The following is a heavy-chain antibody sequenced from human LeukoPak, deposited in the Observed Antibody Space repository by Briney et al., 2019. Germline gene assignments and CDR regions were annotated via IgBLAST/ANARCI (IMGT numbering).Heavy chain of an antibody. J-gene: IGHJ4*02. CDR2: INPNSGGT. CDR1: GYSFTGYY. D-gene: IGHD6-13*01. Sequence: ASVKVSCKTSGYSFTGYYMYWVRQAPGQGLEWMGWINPNSGGTNYAQKFQGRVTMTRDTSISTAYMELSRLRSDDTAVYYCARVAAAASSYWGQGTLVTVSS. V-gene: IGHV1-2*02. CDR3: ARVAAAASSY.